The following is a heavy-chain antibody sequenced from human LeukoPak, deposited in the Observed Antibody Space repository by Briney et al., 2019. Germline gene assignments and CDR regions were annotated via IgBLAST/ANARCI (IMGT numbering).Heavy chain of an antibody. V-gene: IGHV4-61*01. J-gene: IGHJ4*02. CDR2: IYYSGNT. CDR3: ARGLMTAVAGRGEFHY. D-gene: IGHD6-13*01. Sequence: PSETLSLTCTVSGGSVSSGSYYWSWIRQPPGKGLEWIGYIYYSGNTNYNPSLKSRVTISVDTSNNQFSLKLSSVTAADTAVYYCARGLMTAVAGRGEFHYWGQGTLVTVSS. CDR1: GGSVSSGSYY.